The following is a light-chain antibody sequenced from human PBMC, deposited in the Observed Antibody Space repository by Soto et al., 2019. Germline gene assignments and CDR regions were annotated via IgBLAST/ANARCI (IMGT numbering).Light chain of an antibody. Sequence: EIVMTQSTATLSVSPGERATLSCRASQSVSSNLAWYQQKPGQAPRLLIYGASTRATGIPARFSGSGSGTEFTLTISSLQSEDFAVYYCQLYNNWPRTFGKGTKVDIK. V-gene: IGKV3-15*01. CDR3: QLYNNWPRT. J-gene: IGKJ2*01. CDR1: QSVSSN. CDR2: GAS.